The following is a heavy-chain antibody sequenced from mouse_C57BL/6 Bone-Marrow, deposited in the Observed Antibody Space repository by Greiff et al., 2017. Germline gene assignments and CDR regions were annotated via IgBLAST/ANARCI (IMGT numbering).Heavy chain of an antibody. V-gene: IGHV5-17*01. J-gene: IGHJ2*01. CDR2: ISSGSSTI. CDR1: GFTFSDYG. CDR3: ASLGLDY. Sequence: EVKLVESGGGLVKPGGSLKLSCAASGFTFSDYGMHWVRQAPEKGLEWVAYISSGSSTIYYADTVKGRFTISRDNAKNTLFLHMTSLRSEDTAMYYCASLGLDYWGQGTTLTVSS. D-gene: IGHD4-1*01.